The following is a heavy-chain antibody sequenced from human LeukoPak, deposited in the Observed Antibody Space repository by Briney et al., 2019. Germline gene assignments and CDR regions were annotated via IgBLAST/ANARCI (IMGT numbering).Heavy chain of an antibody. CDR1: GFTFNTFN. CDR2: ITSGGDYI. J-gene: IGHJ4*02. CDR3: ARGHYDVLAASYKWTPDY. V-gene: IGHV3-21*01. D-gene: IGHD3-9*01. Sequence: PGGSLRLSCAASGFTFNTFNMNWVRQAPGKGLEWVSSITSGGDYIYYADSVKGRLTTSRDSAKNSLSLQLNSLRVEDTAVYYCARGHYDVLAASYKWTPDYWGQGTLVTVSS.